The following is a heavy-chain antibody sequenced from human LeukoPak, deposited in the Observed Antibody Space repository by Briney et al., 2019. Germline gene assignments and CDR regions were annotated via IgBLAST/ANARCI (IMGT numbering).Heavy chain of an antibody. V-gene: IGHV4-59*01. D-gene: IGHD3-16*01. CDR2: IYYSGST. Sequence: PSETLSLTCTVSGGSISFYYWSWIRQSPGKGLEWIGYIYYSGSTNYNPSLKSRVTISVDTSKNQFSLKLSSVTAADTAVYYCVGARNAFDIWGQGTMVTVSS. CDR1: GGSISFYY. CDR3: VGARNAFDI. J-gene: IGHJ3*02.